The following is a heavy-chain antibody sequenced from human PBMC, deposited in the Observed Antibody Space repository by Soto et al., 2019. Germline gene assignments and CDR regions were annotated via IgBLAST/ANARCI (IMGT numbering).Heavy chain of an antibody. CDR1: GGSVSSGNYY. J-gene: IGHJ5*02. V-gene: IGHV4-61*01. D-gene: IGHD3-22*01. Sequence: LSETLSLTCTVSGGSVSSGNYYWGWIRQPPGKGLDWIGNIYYTGSTDYNPSLKSRVTMSVDTSKSQFSLRLHSVTAADTAVYYCARMSVTMSNWFDPWGEGTLVTVSS. CDR2: IYYTGST. CDR3: ARMSVTMSNWFDP.